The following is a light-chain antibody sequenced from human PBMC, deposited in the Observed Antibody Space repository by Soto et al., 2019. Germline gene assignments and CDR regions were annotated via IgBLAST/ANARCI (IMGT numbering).Light chain of an antibody. V-gene: IGKV3-20*01. CDR1: QTVTSSS. CDR3: QQYGSSPLT. CDR2: DAS. Sequence: EIVLTQSPGTLSLSPGERATLSCRASQTVTSSSLAWYQQKPGQAPRLLIYDASSRATGIPDRFSGSGSGTDFTLTISRLDPADFAVYYCQQYGSSPLTFGGGTKVDIK. J-gene: IGKJ4*01.